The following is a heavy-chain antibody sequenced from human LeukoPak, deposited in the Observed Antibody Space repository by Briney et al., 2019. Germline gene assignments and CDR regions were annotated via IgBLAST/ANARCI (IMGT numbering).Heavy chain of an antibody. CDR1: GGSISSYY. J-gene: IGHJ6*03. D-gene: IGHD2-2*02. CDR3: ARSGYCSSTSCYTDYYYMDV. Sequence: SETLSLTCTVSGGSISSYYWSWIRQPAGKGLEWIGRIYTSGSTNYNPSLKSRVTMSVDTSKNQFSLKLSSVTAADTAVYYCARSGYCSSTSCYTDYYYMDVWGKGTTVTVSS. V-gene: IGHV4-4*07. CDR2: IYTSGST.